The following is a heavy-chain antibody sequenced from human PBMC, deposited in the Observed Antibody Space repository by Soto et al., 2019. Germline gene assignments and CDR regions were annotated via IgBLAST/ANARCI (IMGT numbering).Heavy chain of an antibody. Sequence: QVQLVESGGGVVQPGRSLRLSCASAGVTFDSYGMHWVRKPAGKGLEWVAVISSDGNNKYYADAVKGRLSIYRSYFNNILYLQSSRLRVEDTAVYYCWKELIHNTVTTFGSWGPVTLVPVSS. D-gene: IGHD4-17*01. CDR3: WKELIHNTVTTFGS. V-gene: IGHV3-30*18. CDR1: GVTFDSYG. CDR2: ISSDGNNK. J-gene: IGHJ1*01.